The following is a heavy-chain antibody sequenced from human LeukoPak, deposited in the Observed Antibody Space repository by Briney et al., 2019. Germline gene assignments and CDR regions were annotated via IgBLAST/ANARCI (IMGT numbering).Heavy chain of an antibody. Sequence: GGSLRLSCAASGFTFSSYSMNWVRQAPGKGLEWVSYISSSSSTIYYADSVKGRFTISRDNAKNSLHLQMHSLRAEDTAVYYCARDRGSYPDNWFDPWGQGTLVTVSS. D-gene: IGHD1-26*01. CDR3: ARDRGSYPDNWFDP. CDR1: GFTFSSYS. J-gene: IGHJ5*02. CDR2: ISSSSSTI. V-gene: IGHV3-48*01.